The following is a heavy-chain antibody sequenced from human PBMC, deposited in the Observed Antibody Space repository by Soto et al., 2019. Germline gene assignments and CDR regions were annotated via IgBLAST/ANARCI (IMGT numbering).Heavy chain of an antibody. V-gene: IGHV3-13*01. CDR1: GFTLSSYD. D-gene: IGHD3-3*01. CDR3: ARGRPTDYDFWSGYYYYFDY. Sequence: GGSLRLSCAASGFTLSSYDMHWVRQATGKGLEWVSAIGTAGDTYYPGSEKGRFTISRENARNSLNLQMNNLTDEDTAVYYCARGRPTDYDFWSGYYYYFDYWGQGTLVTVSS. J-gene: IGHJ4*02. CDR2: IGTAGDT.